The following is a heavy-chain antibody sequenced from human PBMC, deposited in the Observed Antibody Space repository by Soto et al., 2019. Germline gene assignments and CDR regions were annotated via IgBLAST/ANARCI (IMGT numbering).Heavy chain of an antibody. CDR1: GFTFSNYA. J-gene: IGHJ4*02. CDR2: VGGSGDST. V-gene: IGHV3-23*01. Sequence: EVHLLDSGGGLVQPGGSLRLSCAASGFTFSNYAMSWVRQAPGKGLEWVSGVGGSGDSTYYADSVKGRFTISRDNSKYTLYLQMNSLRAEDTAVYYCAKSPLGYCSGGSCYPPHYFDYWGQGTLVTVSS. CDR3: AKSPLGYCSGGSCYPPHYFDY. D-gene: IGHD2-15*01.